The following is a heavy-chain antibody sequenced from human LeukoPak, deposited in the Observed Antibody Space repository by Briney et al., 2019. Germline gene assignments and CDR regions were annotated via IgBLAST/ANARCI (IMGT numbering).Heavy chain of an antibody. CDR1: GFTFSTSW. CDR2: ISSSSSYI. CDR3: ARDKGYYYDSSGPVSAFDI. V-gene: IGHV3-21*01. D-gene: IGHD3-22*01. Sequence: PGGSLRLSCAAYGFTFSTSWMNWVRQAPGKGLEWVSSISSSSSYIYYADSVKGRFTISRDNAKNSLYLQMNSLRAEDTAVYYCARDKGYYYDSSGPVSAFDIWGQGTMVTVSS. J-gene: IGHJ3*02.